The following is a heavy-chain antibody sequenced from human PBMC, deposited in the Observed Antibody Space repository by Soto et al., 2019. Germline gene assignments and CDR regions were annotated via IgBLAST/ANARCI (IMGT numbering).Heavy chain of an antibody. CDR3: AKDMAAVVGPIDY. D-gene: IGHD6-19*01. V-gene: IGHV3-30*18. CDR1: GFTFSSYG. J-gene: IGHJ4*02. Sequence: QVQLEESGGGVVQPGRSRRLSCAASGFTFSSYGMHWFRQAPGKGLEWVAVILYDGSNKYYADSVKGRFTISRDNSKNTLYLQMSSLRAEDTAVYYCAKDMAAVVGPIDYWGQGTLVTVSS. CDR2: ILYDGSNK.